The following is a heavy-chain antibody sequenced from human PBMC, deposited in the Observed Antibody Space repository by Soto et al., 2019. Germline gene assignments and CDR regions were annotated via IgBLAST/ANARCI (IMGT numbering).Heavy chain of an antibody. J-gene: IGHJ4*02. CDR2: ISYDGSNK. CDR3: ARVDSSIAARPLDI. D-gene: IGHD6-6*01. CDR1: GFTFRNHA. V-gene: IGHV3-30-3*01. Sequence: WGSLRLSCVTSGFTFRNHAMSWVRQAPGKGLEWVAVISYDGSNKYYADSVKGRFTISRDNSKNTLYLQMNSLRAEDTAVYYCARVDSSIAARPLDIWGQGTLVTVSS.